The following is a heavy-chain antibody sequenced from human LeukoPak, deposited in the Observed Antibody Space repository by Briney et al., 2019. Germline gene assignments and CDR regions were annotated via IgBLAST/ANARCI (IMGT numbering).Heavy chain of an antibody. J-gene: IGHJ3*02. Sequence: ASVKVSCKASGYTFTSYYMHWVRQAPGQGLEWMGIINPSGGSTSYAQKFQGRVTMTRDTSTSTVYMELSSLRSEDTAVYYCARDSPPYSSSWYALRGGAFDIWGQGTMVTVSS. V-gene: IGHV1-46*01. CDR2: INPSGGST. CDR1: GYTFTSYY. CDR3: ARDSPPYSSSWYALRGGAFDI. D-gene: IGHD6-13*01.